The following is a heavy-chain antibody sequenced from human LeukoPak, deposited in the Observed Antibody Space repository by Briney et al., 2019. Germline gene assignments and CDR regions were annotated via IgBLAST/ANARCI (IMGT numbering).Heavy chain of an antibody. CDR1: EFTFSNYA. J-gene: IGHJ4*02. D-gene: IGHD4-11*01. CDR3: ARSGGLQKFDY. CDR2: ISYDGNTI. Sequence: GGSLRPSCAASEFTFSNYALHWVRQAPGKGLQWVAVISYDGNTIHYADSVKGRFIISRDTSKNTLYLQMNSLRAEDTAVYYCARSGGLQKFDYWGQGTLVTVSS. V-gene: IGHV3-30-3*01.